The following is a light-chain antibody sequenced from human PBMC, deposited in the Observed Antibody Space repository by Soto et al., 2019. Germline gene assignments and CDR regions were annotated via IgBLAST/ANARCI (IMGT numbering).Light chain of an antibody. CDR2: DAS. V-gene: IGKV1-5*01. CDR1: QTISTW. CDR3: QQYNIYWT. Sequence: DIPMTQSPSTLSASVGDRVTITCRASQTISTWLAWYQQKPGKAPKLLIYDASSLQSGVPSRFSGSGSGTEFSLTISSLQPDDFATYYCQQYNIYWTFGQGTKVEIK. J-gene: IGKJ1*01.